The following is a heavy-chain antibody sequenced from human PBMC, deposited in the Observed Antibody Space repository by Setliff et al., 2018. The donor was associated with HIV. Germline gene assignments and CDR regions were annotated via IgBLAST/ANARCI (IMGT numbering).Heavy chain of an antibody. CDR1: GGSINSGGYY. V-gene: IGHV4-31*03. J-gene: IGHJ4*02. CDR2: IYHSGST. D-gene: IGHD3-16*01. CDR3: ARRGVMITFGGVYFDY. Sequence: LSLTCTVSGGSINSGGYYWSWIRQLPGKGLEWIGYIYHSGSTYYNPSLKSRLSISLDMSNNQFSLKLRSVTAADTAVYYCARRGVMITFGGVYFDYWGQGTLVTVSS.